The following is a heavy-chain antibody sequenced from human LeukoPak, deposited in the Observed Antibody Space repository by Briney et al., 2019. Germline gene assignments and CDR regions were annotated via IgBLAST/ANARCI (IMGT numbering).Heavy chain of an antibody. Sequence: GGSLRLSCEASGFTFSTYGMHWVRQAPGKGLEWVSSISGSGDNTYYGDSVKGRFTISRDNSKNTVYLQMNSLRAEDTAVYYCARDFFSGSYYYFDYWGQGTLVTVSS. CDR1: GFTFSTYG. V-gene: IGHV3-23*01. J-gene: IGHJ4*02. CDR3: ARDFFSGSYYYFDY. D-gene: IGHD1-26*01. CDR2: ISGSGDNT.